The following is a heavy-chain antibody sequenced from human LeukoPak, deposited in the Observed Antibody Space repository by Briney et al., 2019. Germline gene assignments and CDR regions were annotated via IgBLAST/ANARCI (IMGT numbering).Heavy chain of an antibody. CDR3: ARHVQYSSSWYAYYFDY. D-gene: IGHD6-13*01. J-gene: IGHJ4*02. CDR1: GGSFSGYY. V-gene: IGHV4-34*01. Sequence: SETLSLTCAVYGGSFSGYYWSWIRQPPGKGLEWIGEINHSGSTNYNPSLKSRVTISVDTSKNQFSLKLSSVTAADTAVYYCARHVQYSSSWYAYYFDYWGQGTLVTVSS. CDR2: INHSGST.